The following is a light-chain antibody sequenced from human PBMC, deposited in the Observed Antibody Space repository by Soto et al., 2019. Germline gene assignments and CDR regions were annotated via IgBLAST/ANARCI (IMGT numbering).Light chain of an antibody. CDR3: QQRSNWPLT. CDR2: DAS. CDR1: QSVSSY. Sequence: EIILTQSPATPSLSPGGRATLSCRASQSVSSYLAWYQQKPGQAPRLLIYDASSRATGIPARFSGSGSGTDFTLTISSLEPEDFAVYYCQQRSNWPLTFGQGTRLEI. J-gene: IGKJ5*01. V-gene: IGKV3-11*01.